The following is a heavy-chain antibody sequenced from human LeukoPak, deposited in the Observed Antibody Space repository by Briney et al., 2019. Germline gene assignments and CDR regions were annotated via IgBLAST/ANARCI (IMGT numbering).Heavy chain of an antibody. CDR3: ARDVIVEFDY. CDR2: ISSSSSTI. D-gene: IGHD3-22*01. J-gene: IGHJ4*02. CDR1: GFSFSSDS. V-gene: IGHV3-48*01. Sequence: GGSLRLSCEASGFSFSSDSINWARQPPREGLEWVSYISSSSSTIYYADSVKGRFTISRDNAKNSLYLQMNSLRAEDTAVYYCARDVIVEFDYWGQGTLVTVSS.